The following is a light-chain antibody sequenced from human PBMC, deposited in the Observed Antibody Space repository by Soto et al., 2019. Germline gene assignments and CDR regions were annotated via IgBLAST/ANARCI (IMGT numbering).Light chain of an antibody. CDR1: QDISNY. CDR3: QQAAA. J-gene: IGKJ1*01. Sequence: DIQMTQSPSSLSASVGDRVTITCQASQDISNYLNWYQQKPGKAPKLLIYDASNLETGVPSRFSGSGSGTDFTFTIRSLQPEDIATYYCQQAAAFGQGTKVEIK. CDR2: DAS. V-gene: IGKV1-33*01.